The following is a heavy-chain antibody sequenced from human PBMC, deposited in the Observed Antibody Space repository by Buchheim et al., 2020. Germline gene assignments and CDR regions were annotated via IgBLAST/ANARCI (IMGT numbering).Heavy chain of an antibody. CDR3: AREGHGSGSYYNRDYYYYGMDV. CDR2: IIPIFGTA. D-gene: IGHD3-10*01. CDR1: GGIFSSYA. Sequence: QVQLVQSGAEVKKPGSSVKVSCKASGGIFSSYAISWVRQAPGQGLEWMGGIIPIFGTANYAQKFQGRVTITADKSTSTAYMELSSLRSEDTAVYYCAREGHGSGSYYNRDYYYYGMDVWGQGTT. V-gene: IGHV1-69*06. J-gene: IGHJ6*02.